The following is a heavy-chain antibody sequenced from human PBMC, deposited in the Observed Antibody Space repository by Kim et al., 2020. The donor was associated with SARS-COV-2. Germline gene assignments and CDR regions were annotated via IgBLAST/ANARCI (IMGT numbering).Heavy chain of an antibody. V-gene: IGHV1-46*01. D-gene: IGHD3-3*01. J-gene: IGHJ4*02. CDR3: ARALYNTFVELFFDY. Sequence: AQKFQGRVAMTRDTSTTTVYMELGSLRTDDTAVYYCARALYNTFVELFFDYWGQGALVTVSS.